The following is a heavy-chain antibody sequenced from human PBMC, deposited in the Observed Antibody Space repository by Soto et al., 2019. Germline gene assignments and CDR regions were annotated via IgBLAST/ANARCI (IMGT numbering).Heavy chain of an antibody. J-gene: IGHJ3*02. CDR3: ARESSSGWYNSNAFDI. Sequence: SETLSLTCTVSGGSISSYYWSWIRQPAGKGLEWIGRIYTSGSTNYNPSLKSRVTMSVDTSKNQFSLKLSSVTAADTAVYYCARESSSGWYNSNAFDIWGQGTMVTVSS. D-gene: IGHD6-19*01. CDR1: GGSISSYY. V-gene: IGHV4-4*07. CDR2: IYTSGST.